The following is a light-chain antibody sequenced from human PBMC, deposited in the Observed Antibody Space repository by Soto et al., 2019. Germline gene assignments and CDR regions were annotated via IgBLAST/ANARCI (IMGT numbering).Light chain of an antibody. CDR3: MQGTHWPFT. Sequence: DAVMTQSPVSLPVTLGQPAAISCRSSQSLLYRNGKTFLNWFHQRPGQSPRRLIYQVSNRDSGVPDRFSGSGSDTDFTLKISRVEAEDVGIYYCMQGTHWPFTFGQETKLEIK. V-gene: IGKV2-30*01. CDR2: QVS. J-gene: IGKJ2*01. CDR1: QSLLYRNGKTF.